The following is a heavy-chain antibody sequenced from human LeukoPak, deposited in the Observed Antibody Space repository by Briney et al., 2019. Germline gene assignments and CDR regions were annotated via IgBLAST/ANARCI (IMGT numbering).Heavy chain of an antibody. CDR1: GGIFSRHT. D-gene: IGHD2-2*01. CDR2: ITPMFGTS. J-gene: IGHJ5*02. V-gene: IGHV1-69*13. Sequence: ASVKVSCKASGGIFSRHTISWVRQSPGQGLEWMGGITPMFGTSNYAQKFQGRVTITADESTSTAYMELSSLRSEDTAVYYCARDPYCSSTSCYYGWFDPWGQGTLVTVSS. CDR3: ARDPYCSSTSCYYGWFDP.